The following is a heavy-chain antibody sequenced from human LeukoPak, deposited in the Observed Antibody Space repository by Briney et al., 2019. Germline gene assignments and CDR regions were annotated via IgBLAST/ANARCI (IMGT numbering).Heavy chain of an antibody. CDR3: AREGDIRTFYY. V-gene: IGHV3-30-3*01. J-gene: IGHJ4*02. CDR2: ISYDGSNK. D-gene: IGHD3-16*02. CDR1: GFTSSSYA. Sequence: GGSLRLSCAASGFTSSSYAMHWVRQAPGKGLEWVAVISYDGSNKYYADSVKGRFTISRDNSKNTLYLQMNSLRAEDTAVYYCAREGDIRTFYYWGEGALVTVSP.